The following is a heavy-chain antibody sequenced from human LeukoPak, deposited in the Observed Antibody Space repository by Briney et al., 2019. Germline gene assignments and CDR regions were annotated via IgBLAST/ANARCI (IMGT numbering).Heavy chain of an antibody. J-gene: IGHJ4*02. CDR3: ANASAWDLVAASAY. CDR1: GFTFSSYA. V-gene: IGHV3-23*01. Sequence: GGSLRLSCAASGFTFSSYAMSWVRQAPGEGLEWVSAISGSGGSTYYADSVKGRFTISRDNSKNTLYLQMNSLRAEDTAVYYCANASAWDLVAASAYWGQGTLVTVSS. CDR2: ISGSGGST. D-gene: IGHD2-15*01.